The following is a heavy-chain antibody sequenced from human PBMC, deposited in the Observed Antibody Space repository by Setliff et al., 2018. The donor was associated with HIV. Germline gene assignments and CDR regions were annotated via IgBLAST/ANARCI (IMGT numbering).Heavy chain of an antibody. CDR2: FNHGRST. D-gene: IGHD1-26*01. CDR1: GGSFSGYY. CDR3: ARLRDMEWELIGLDY. J-gene: IGHJ4*02. V-gene: IGHV4-34*01. Sequence: SETLSLTCAVYGGSFSGYYWSWIRQPPGKGLEWIGEFNHGRSTNYNPSLKSRVTIPLDTSKNQFSLKLSSVTAADTAIYYCARLRDMEWELIGLDYWGRGTLVTVSS.